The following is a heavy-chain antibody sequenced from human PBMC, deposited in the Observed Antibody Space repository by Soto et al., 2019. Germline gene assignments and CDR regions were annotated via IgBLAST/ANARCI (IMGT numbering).Heavy chain of an antibody. J-gene: IGHJ4*02. D-gene: IGHD2-8*02. CDR1: GGSISSGGYS. CDR2: MYHSGST. CDR3: ARDKITGLFDY. V-gene: IGHV4-30-2*01. Sequence: SETLSLTCAVSGGSISSGGYSWSWNRQPPGKGLEWIGYMYHSGSTYYNPSLKSRVTISVDTSKNQFSLKLTSVTAADTAVYYCARDKITGLFDYWGQGTLVTVSS.